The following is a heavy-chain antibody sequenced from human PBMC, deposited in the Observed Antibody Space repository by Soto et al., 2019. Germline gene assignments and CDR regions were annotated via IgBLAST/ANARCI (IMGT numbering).Heavy chain of an antibody. CDR1: GFTFSSYL. Sequence: PGGFLRLSCAASGFTFSSYLMHWVRQAPGKGLVWVARINSDGSTTTYADSVKGRFTISRDNAKNTLYLQMNSLSAEDTAVYYCATVATGSYYWFDPWGQGTLVTVSS. CDR3: ATVATGSYYWFDP. V-gene: IGHV3-74*03. J-gene: IGHJ5*02. D-gene: IGHD1-26*01. CDR2: INSDGSTT.